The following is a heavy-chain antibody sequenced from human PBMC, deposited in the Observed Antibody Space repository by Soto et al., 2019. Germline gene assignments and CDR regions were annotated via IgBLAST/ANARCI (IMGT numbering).Heavy chain of an antibody. Sequence: EMQLVESGGGLVQPGGSLRLSCTTSGLSLGTYWMHWVRHSPGKGLVWVSRINSDGTATWYADSVKGRFTISRDNAKNTLYLQINSLRADDTVVHYCAREDSGRLLNAVYTNGLDVWGQGTTVTVSS. CDR2: INSDGTAT. J-gene: IGHJ6*02. D-gene: IGHD2-2*02. V-gene: IGHV3-74*01. CDR1: GLSLGTYW. CDR3: AREDSGRLLNAVYTNGLDV.